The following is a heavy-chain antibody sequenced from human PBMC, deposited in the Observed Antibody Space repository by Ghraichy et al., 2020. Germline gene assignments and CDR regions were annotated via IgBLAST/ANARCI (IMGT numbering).Heavy chain of an antibody. CDR3: ARSLPGVTMSDAFDI. Sequence: GSLRLSCAVYGGSFSGYYWSWICQSPGKGLEWIGEINHSGSTNYNPSLKSRVTISADMSKNQFSLRLKSVTAADTALYYCARSLPGVTMSDAFDIWGQGTMVTVSS. CDR2: INHSGST. D-gene: IGHD3-10*01. CDR1: GGSFSGYY. J-gene: IGHJ3*02. V-gene: IGHV4-34*01.